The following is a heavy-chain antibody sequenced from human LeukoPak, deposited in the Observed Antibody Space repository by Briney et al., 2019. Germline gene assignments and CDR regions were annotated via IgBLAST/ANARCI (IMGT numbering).Heavy chain of an antibody. CDR1: GFTFGSFW. CDR2: INQEGSEK. J-gene: IGHJ4*02. D-gene: IGHD3-10*01. V-gene: IGHV3-7*04. Sequence: GGSLRLSCAASGFTFGSFWMSWGGQAPGKGLEWLANINQEGSEKYYLESVKGRLTISRENAKNSLYLQMSSLSAADTAVYFCTRDGSGTMNYWGQGTLLTVSS. CDR3: TRDGSGTMNY.